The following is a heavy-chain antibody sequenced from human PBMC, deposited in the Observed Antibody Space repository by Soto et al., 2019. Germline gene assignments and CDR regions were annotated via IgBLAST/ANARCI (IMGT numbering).Heavy chain of an antibody. CDR1: GGSFSGYY. J-gene: IGHJ4*02. V-gene: IGHV4-34*01. Sequence: QVQLQQWGAGLLKPSETLSLTCAVYGGSFSGYYWSWIRQPPGKGLEWIGEINHSGSTNYNPSLKRRVTISVDTSKNQFSLKLSSVTAADTAVYYCARGSPPIAAAAFGYWGQGTLVTVSS. D-gene: IGHD6-13*01. CDR2: INHSGST. CDR3: ARGSPPIAAAAFGY.